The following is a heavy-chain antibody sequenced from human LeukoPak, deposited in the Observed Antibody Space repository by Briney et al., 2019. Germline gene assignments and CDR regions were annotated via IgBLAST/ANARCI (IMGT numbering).Heavy chain of an antibody. CDR3: AKDQGGYGDYFILDY. CDR1: GFTFSSYW. CDR2: IKQDGSEK. Sequence: GGSLRLSCAASGFTFSSYWMSWVRQAPGKGLEWVANIKQDGSEKYYVDSVKGRFTISRDNAKNSLYLQMNSLRAEDTAVYYCAKDQGGYGDYFILDYWGQGTLVTVSS. D-gene: IGHD4-17*01. J-gene: IGHJ4*02. V-gene: IGHV3-7*01.